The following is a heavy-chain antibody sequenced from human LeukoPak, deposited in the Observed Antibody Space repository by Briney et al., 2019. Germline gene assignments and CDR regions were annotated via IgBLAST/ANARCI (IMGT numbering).Heavy chain of an antibody. V-gene: IGHV4-59*01. D-gene: IGHD3-16*01. Sequence: SETLSLTCTVSGGSISSYYWSWIRQPPGRGLEWIGYIYYSGSTNYKSSLKSRVTISVDTSKNQFSLKLSSVTAADTAVYYCARETSQKGAHYMDVWGKGTTVTISS. CDR3: ARETSQKGAHYMDV. CDR1: GGSISSYY. J-gene: IGHJ6*03. CDR2: IYYSGST.